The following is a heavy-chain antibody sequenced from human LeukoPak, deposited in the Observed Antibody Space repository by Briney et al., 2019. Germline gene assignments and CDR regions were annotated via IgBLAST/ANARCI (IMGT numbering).Heavy chain of an antibody. V-gene: IGHV4-59*01. D-gene: IGHD2-15*01. CDR1: GGSISSYY. Sequence: PSETLSLTCTVPGGSISSYYWSWIRQPPGKGLEWIGYIYYSGSTNYNPSLKSRVTISVDTSKNQFSLKLSSVTAADTAVYYCARGFAAFDYWGQGTLVTVSS. CDR3: ARGFAAFDY. J-gene: IGHJ4*02. CDR2: IYYSGST.